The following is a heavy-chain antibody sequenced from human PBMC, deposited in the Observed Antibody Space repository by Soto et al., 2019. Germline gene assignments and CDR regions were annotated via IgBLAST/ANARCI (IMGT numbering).Heavy chain of an antibody. V-gene: IGHV4-59*01. CDR1: GGSISSYY. J-gene: IGHJ4*02. Sequence: SETLSLTCTVSGGSISSYYWSWIRQPPGKGLEWIGYIYYSGSTNYNPSLKSRVTISVDTSKNQFSLKLSSVTAADTAVYYCARGGGYAYYFDYWGQGTLVTVSS. CDR3: ARGGGYAYYFDY. D-gene: IGHD5-12*01. CDR2: IYYSGST.